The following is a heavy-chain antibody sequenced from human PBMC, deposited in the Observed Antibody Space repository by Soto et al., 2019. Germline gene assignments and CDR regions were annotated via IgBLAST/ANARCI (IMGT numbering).Heavy chain of an antibody. CDR3: TRDPYGGSRYYFDS. CDR1: GFSFTNYG. Sequence: GGSLGLSCAASGFSFTNYGMHWVRQAPGKGLEWVAVIWYDGSNKYYADSVKGRFAISKDNSQNTLYLQMNNLRPEDTAVYYCTRDPYGGSRYYFDSWGQGTLVTVSS. CDR2: IWYDGSNK. V-gene: IGHV3-33*01. J-gene: IGHJ4*02. D-gene: IGHD1-26*01.